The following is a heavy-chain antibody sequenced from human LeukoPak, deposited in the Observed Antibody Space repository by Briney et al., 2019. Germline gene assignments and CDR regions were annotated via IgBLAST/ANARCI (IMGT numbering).Heavy chain of an antibody. CDR1: GFTFSNYA. J-gene: IGHJ4*02. Sequence: GGSLRLSCAGSGFTFSNYAMTWVRQALGKGLEWVSSVSGSGGNTFYPDSVEGRFTISRDNSKNTVYLQMNSLRADDTAVYYCVKSRRVGANQRGLFDYWGQGTLVTVSP. V-gene: IGHV3-23*01. CDR2: VSGSGGNT. D-gene: IGHD1-26*01. CDR3: VKSRRVGANQRGLFDY.